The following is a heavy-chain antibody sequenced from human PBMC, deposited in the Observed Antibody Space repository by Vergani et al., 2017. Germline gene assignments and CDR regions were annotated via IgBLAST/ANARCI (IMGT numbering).Heavy chain of an antibody. Sequence: EVQLVESGGGLVKPGGSLRLSCAASGFTFSSYSMNWVRQAPGKGLEWVSSISSSSSYIYYADSVKGRFTISRDNAKNSLYLQMNSLRAEATAVYYCASTGYSYGYGTFDYWGQGTLVTVSS. J-gene: IGHJ4*02. CDR3: ASTGYSYGYGTFDY. V-gene: IGHV3-21*01. D-gene: IGHD5-18*01. CDR2: ISSSSSYI. CDR1: GFTFSSYS.